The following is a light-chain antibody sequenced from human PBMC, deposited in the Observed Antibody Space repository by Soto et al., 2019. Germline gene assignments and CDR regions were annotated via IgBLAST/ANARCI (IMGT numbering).Light chain of an antibody. Sequence: DIQMTQSPSTLSASVGDRVTITCRASQSISSWLAWYQQKPGKAPKLLIYDASSLESGVPSRFSGSGSGTEFTLTISSLQPDDCAMYYCQQYSSYSRTFGGGTKLEIK. J-gene: IGKJ4*02. CDR1: QSISSW. CDR2: DAS. V-gene: IGKV1-5*01. CDR3: QQYSSYSRT.